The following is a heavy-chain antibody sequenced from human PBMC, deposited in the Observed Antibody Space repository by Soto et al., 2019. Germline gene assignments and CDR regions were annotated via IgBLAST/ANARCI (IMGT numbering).Heavy chain of an antibody. Sequence: SETLSLTCTVSGGSISSYYWSWIRQPPGKGLEWIGYIYYSGSTNYNPSLKSRVTISVDTSKNQFSLKLSSVTAADTAVYYCAREGYYDSSGYPAYYYYGMDVWGQGTTVTVS. CDR2: IYYSGST. V-gene: IGHV4-59*01. J-gene: IGHJ6*02. CDR3: AREGYYDSSGYPAYYYYGMDV. CDR1: GGSISSYY. D-gene: IGHD3-22*01.